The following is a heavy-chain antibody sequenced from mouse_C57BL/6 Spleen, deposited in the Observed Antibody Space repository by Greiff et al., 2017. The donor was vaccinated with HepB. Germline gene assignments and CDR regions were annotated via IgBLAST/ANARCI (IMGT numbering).Heavy chain of an antibody. CDR3: ARLYYYGSSLSMDY. J-gene: IGHJ4*01. D-gene: IGHD1-1*01. Sequence: EVQRVESGPGLVKPSQSLSLTCSVTGYSITSGYYWNWIRQFPGNKLEWMGYISYDGSNNYNPSLKNRISITRDTSKNQFFLKLNSVTTEDTATYYCARLYYYGSSLSMDYWGQGTSVTVSS. CDR2: ISYDGSN. V-gene: IGHV3-6*01. CDR1: GYSITSGYY.